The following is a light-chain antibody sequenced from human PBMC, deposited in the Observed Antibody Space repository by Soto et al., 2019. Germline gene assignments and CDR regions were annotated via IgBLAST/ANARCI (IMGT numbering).Light chain of an antibody. CDR3: QHYSRYPVT. CDR1: QGIGTY. CDR2: ASS. J-gene: IGKJ1*01. Sequence: DIQMTQSPSTLSASVGDRVTITCRASQGIGTYLVWYQQKSGKAPTVLIYASSTLQTGVPSRFSGSGSGTEFTLTISSLQPDDFATYYCQHYSRYPVTFGQGTKVDIK. V-gene: IGKV1-9*01.